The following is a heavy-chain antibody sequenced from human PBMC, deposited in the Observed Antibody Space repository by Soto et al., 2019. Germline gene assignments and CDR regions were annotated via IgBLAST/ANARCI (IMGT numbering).Heavy chain of an antibody. D-gene: IGHD2-8*02. J-gene: IGHJ4*02. V-gene: IGHV4-34*01. CDR2: INHSGST. CDR3: ARDKITGLFDY. Sequence: QVQLQQWGAGLLKPSETLSLTCAVYGGSFSGYYWTWIRQPPGTGLEWIGEINHSGSTNYNPPLKSRVTISVDTSKNQFSLKLTSVTAADTAVYYCARDKITGLFDYWGQGTLVPVSS. CDR1: GGSFSGYY.